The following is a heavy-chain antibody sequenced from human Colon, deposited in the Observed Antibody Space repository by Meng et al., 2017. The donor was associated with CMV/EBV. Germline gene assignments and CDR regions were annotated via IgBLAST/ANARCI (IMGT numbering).Heavy chain of an antibody. CDR1: GFTFRSYE. J-gene: IGHJ6*02. V-gene: IGHV3-48*03. CDR3: AGGPSFITISGVVTYGLDV. D-gene: IGHD3-3*01. Sequence: GGSLRLSCSASGFTFRSYEMNWVRQAPGKGLEWVAYISSGGQTIHYADSVKGRFTISRDNTNNLLYLQMSSLRADDTAVYYCAGGPSFITISGVVTYGLDVWGPGTTVTVSS. CDR2: ISSGGQTI.